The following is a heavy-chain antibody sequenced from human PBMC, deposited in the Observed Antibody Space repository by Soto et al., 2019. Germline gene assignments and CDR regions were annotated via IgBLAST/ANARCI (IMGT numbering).Heavy chain of an antibody. CDR3: TIDTGVGAYGSATNGMEV. J-gene: IGHJ6*02. CDR2: ISTWNGDR. V-gene: IGHV1-18*01. CDR1: GYSFTTYG. D-gene: IGHD3-10*01. Sequence: QVPLVQSGVEVKKPGASVEVSCKASGYSFTTYGISWVRQAPGRGHEWMGWISTWNGDRIYAQKVQGRVTMTAETSTTTAKMELRRLTSDDTAVYYCTIDTGVGAYGSATNGMEVWGQGTTVTVSS.